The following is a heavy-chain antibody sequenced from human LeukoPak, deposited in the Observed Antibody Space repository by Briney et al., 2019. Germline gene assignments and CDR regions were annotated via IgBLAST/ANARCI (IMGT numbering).Heavy chain of an antibody. Sequence: GGSLRLSCAASGFTVSSNYMSWVRQAPGKGLEWVSGISGSDGSTYYADSVKGRFSISRDNSKNTPYLQMNSLRAEDTAVYYCAYRKSLIAAAGTYNWFDPWGQGTLVTVSS. D-gene: IGHD6-13*01. V-gene: IGHV3-23*01. CDR1: GFTVSSNY. CDR3: AYRKSLIAAAGTYNWFDP. J-gene: IGHJ5*02. CDR2: ISGSDGST.